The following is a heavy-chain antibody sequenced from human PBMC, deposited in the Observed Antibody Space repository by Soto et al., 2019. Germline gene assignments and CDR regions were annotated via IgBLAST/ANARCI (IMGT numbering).Heavy chain of an antibody. CDR3: AKSTGGTANGMDV. D-gene: IGHD2-8*02. V-gene: IGHV3-9*01. J-gene: IGHJ6*02. CDR1: GFIFDEYG. Sequence: EVQLVESGGGLVQPGRSLRLSCGASGFIFDEYGMHWVRQAPGKGLEWVSGISWNSGTIGYADSVKGRFTISRDNAKNSLYLQMSSLRAEDTALYYCAKSTGGTANGMDVWGQGTTVTVSS. CDR2: ISWNSGTI.